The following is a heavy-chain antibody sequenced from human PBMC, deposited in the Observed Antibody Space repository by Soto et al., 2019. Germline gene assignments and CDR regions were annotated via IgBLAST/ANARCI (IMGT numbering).Heavy chain of an antibody. D-gene: IGHD1-26*01. V-gene: IGHV3-74*01. J-gene: IGHJ4*02. CDR2: INSDGSST. CDR1: GFTFSSYW. CDR3: ARGSDGSPRFNYFDY. Sequence: LRLSCAASGFTFSSYWMHWVRQAPGKGLVWVSRINSDGSSTSYADSVKGRFTISRDNAKNTLYLQMNSLRAEDTAVYYCARGSDGSPRFNYFDYWGQGTLVTGSS.